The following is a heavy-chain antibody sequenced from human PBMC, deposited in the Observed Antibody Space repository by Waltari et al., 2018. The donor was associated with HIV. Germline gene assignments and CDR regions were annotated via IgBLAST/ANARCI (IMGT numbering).Heavy chain of an antibody. D-gene: IGHD6-13*01. CDR3: ARDLGSSSWYNYYYGMDV. J-gene: IGHJ6*02. V-gene: IGHV3-53*01. CDR2: IYSGGNT. Sequence: EVQLVQSGGGWIKPGGSLRLSCAASGFTVSSNYMGWLRQATWKGLEWVSVIYSGGNTYYADAVKGRLTISRDNSKNTLYLQLNSLRAEDSAVYYCARDLGSSSWYNYYYGMDVWGQGATVTVSS. CDR1: GFTVSSNY.